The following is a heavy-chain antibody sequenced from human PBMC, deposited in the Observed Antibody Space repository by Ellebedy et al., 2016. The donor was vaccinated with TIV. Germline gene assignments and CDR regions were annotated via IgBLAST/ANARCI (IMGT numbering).Heavy chain of an antibody. D-gene: IGHD6-13*01. CDR2: IYPGDFDT. CDR1: GYIFTNYW. J-gene: IGHJ4*02. CDR3: SRLDGVAAAPPGNF. Sequence: GESLKISCKASGYIFTNYWIGWVRQMPGKGLEWMGIIYPGDFDTKYTSSFQGQVTISADKSITTAYLQWGSLKASDTAIYYCSRLDGVAAAPPGNFWGQGTLVTVSS. V-gene: IGHV5-51*01.